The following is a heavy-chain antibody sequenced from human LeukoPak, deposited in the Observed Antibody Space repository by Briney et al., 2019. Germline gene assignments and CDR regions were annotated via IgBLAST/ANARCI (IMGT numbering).Heavy chain of an antibody. D-gene: IGHD2-15*01. J-gene: IGHJ4*02. CDR2: IYYSGST. CDR3: ARGVMVAATHYFDY. V-gene: IGHV4-31*02. CDR1: GGFISSGGYY. Sequence: SETLSLTWTVSGGFISSGGYYLRWIRQHPGRGLEWIGYIYYSGSTYYNPSLKSRVTISVDTSKNQFSLKLSSVTAADTAVYYCARGVMVAATHYFDYWGQGTLVTVSS.